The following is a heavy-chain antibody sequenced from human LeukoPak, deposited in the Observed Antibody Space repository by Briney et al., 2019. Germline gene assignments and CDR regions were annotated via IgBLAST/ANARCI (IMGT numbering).Heavy chain of an antibody. CDR1: GFSVSSYE. V-gene: IGHV3-48*03. J-gene: IGHJ4*02. D-gene: IGHD3-10*01. CDR2: TNSNGRNL. Sequence: AGTLSLSCAAYGFSVSSYEMNRLPQAPGKGLEWISYTNSNGRNLDYTYPVRVTITIYRYNATNSVFLRMNSLRAEDTAFYYCLCLWFGKGVYWGRGTLVTVSS. CDR3: LCLWFGKGVY.